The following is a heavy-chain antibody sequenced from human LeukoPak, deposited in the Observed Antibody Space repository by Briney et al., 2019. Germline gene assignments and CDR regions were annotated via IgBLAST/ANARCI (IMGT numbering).Heavy chain of an antibody. CDR1: GFTFSSYG. Sequence: GGSLRLSCAASGFTFSSYGMHWVRQAPGKGLEWVAVIWYDGSNKYYADSVKGRFTISRDNSKITLYLQMNSLRAEDTAVYYCARYGSIAAAGTFDYWGQGTLVTVSS. CDR3: ARYGSIAAAGTFDY. D-gene: IGHD6-13*01. J-gene: IGHJ4*02. CDR2: IWYDGSNK. V-gene: IGHV3-33*01.